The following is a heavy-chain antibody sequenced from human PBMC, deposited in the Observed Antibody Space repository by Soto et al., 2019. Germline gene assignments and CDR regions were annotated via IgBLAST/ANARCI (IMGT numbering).Heavy chain of an antibody. J-gene: IGHJ6*03. CDR1: GGPSVGS. V-gene: IGHV4-34*01. D-gene: IGHD3-10*01. Sequence: QVQLQQWGAGLLKPSEPLPFTCAFMGGPSVGSSGAWIRQPPGRGLGGIGEFNDSGNINYNPSLKSRVTIFLDTPKKQISLKLSSVTAADTAVYYCARGLILWFGELSRRGGYYYYMDVWGKGTTVIVSS. CDR3: ARGLILWFGELSRRGGYYYYMDV. CDR2: FNDSGNI.